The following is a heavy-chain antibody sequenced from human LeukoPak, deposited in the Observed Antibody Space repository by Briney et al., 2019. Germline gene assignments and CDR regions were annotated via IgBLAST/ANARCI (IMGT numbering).Heavy chain of an antibody. V-gene: IGHV3-33*06. Sequence: GGSLRLSCAASGFTFSTHWMIWVRQAPGKGLEWVAVIWHDGLNKFYADFLKGRFTISRDFSKDTVYLQMSGLTVEDTAVYYCAKAGQRSYAEAFDSWGQGTLVTVSS. D-gene: IGHD3-16*01. CDR2: IWHDGLNK. CDR3: AKAGQRSYAEAFDS. J-gene: IGHJ4*02. CDR1: GFTFSTHW.